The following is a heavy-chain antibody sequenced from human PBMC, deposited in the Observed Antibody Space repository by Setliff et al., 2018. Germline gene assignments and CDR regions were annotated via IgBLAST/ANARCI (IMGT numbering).Heavy chain of an antibody. J-gene: IGHJ5*02. CDR2: IFHSGST. Sequence: SETLSLTCGVSGSSITSSNWWSWVRQAPGKGLEWVGQIFHSGSTHFNPSLKSRLTMSVDQSKNQFSLRLRSVTAADTAVYYCARLESLGDLSLYGLWFDPWGQGTLVTVSA. CDR3: ARLESLGDLSLYGLWFDP. D-gene: IGHD3-16*02. CDR1: GSSITSSNW. V-gene: IGHV4-4*02.